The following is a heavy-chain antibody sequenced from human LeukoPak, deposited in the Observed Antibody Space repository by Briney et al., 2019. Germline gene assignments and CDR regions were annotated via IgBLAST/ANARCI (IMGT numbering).Heavy chain of an antibody. V-gene: IGHV3-23*01. CDR2: IIGSGGST. CDR3: AKDTEGGAAAGTFDY. CDR1: GVTFSSYA. J-gene: IGHJ4*02. D-gene: IGHD6-13*01. Sequence: GGSPRHSCAASGVTFSSYAMSCVRQAPGKGLEWVSAIIGSGGSTYYAGSVKRRFTISRDNSKHPLYLQMNSLRAEDKAVYYCAKDTEGGAAAGTFDYWGQGTLVTVSS.